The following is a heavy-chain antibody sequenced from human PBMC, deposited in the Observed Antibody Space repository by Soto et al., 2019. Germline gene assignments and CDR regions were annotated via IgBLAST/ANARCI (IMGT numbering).Heavy chain of an antibody. J-gene: IGHJ5*02. D-gene: IGHD6-13*01. V-gene: IGHV1-18*01. CDR1: GYTFTSYG. CDR3: ARSSVAAAGTKIGP. CDR2: ISAYNGNT. Sequence: ASVKVSCKASGYTFTSYGISWVRQAPGQGLEWMGWISAYNGNTNYAQKLQGRVTMTTDTSTSTAYMELRSLRADDTAVYYCARSSVAAAGTKIGPWGQGTLVTVSS.